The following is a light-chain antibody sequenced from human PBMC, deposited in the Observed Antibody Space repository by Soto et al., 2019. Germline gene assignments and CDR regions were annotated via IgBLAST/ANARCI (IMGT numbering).Light chain of an antibody. Sequence: QTVVTQEPSCSVAHGRTVTFTCGLSSGSVSTTYHTSWYQHTPGQAPRTLIYNTDIHSSGVPDRFSGYILGNTAALTITGAHSDDQSHYYCSLDMGSGISGFGGGTKVNV. CDR1: SGSVSTTYH. J-gene: IGLJ3*02. CDR3: SLDMGSGISG. V-gene: IGLV8-61*01. CDR2: NTD.